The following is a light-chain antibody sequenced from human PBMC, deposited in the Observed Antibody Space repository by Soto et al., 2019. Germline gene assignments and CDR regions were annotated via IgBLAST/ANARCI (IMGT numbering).Light chain of an antibody. CDR2: DVS. CDR1: SSDIGRYNY. J-gene: IGLJ2*01. CDR3: GSYTSSDTMI. V-gene: IGLV2-14*03. Sequence: QSALTQPASVSGSPGQSITISCTGTSSDIGRYNYVSWYQHSPGKAPKLIIYDVSDRPSGVSNRFSGSKSGTTASLTISGLQAEDDADYYCGSYTSSDTMIFGGGTKLTVL.